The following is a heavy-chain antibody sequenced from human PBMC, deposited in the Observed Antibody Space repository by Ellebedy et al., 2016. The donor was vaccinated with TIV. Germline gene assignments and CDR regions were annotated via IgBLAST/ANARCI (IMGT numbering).Heavy chain of an antibody. CDR3: ARRGSYGDYAVQVNNWFDR. D-gene: IGHD4-17*01. Sequence: PGGSLRLSCAASGFSFRSYWMSWVRQAPGKGLEWVANIYQDGSDQYYVDSVKGRFTISRDNANKSLFLQMNSLRVEDTAVYYCARRGSYGDYAVQVNNWFDRWGQGTLVTV. J-gene: IGHJ5*02. V-gene: IGHV3-7*01. CDR1: GFSFRSYW. CDR2: IYQDGSDQ.